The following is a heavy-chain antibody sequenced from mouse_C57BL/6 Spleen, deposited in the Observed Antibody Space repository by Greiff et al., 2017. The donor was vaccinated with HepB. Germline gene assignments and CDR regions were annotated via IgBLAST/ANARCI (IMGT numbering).Heavy chain of an antibody. D-gene: IGHD3-1*01. CDR1: GYTFTDYY. V-gene: IGHV1-26*01. CDR2: INPNNGGT. J-gene: IGHJ4*01. CDR3: AREVGYAMDY. Sequence: EVQLQQSGPELVKPGASVKISCKASGYTFTDYYMNWVKQSHGKSLEWIGDINPNNGGTSYNQKFKGKATLTVDKSSSTAYMELRSLTSEDSAVYYCAREVGYAMDYWGQGTSVTVSS.